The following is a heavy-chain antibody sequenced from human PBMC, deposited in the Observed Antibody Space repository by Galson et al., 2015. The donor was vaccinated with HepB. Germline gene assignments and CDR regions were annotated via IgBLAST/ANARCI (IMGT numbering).Heavy chain of an antibody. CDR3: ATHYDIFTGSREHVFDI. V-gene: IGHV5-51*01. J-gene: IGHJ3*02. Sequence: QSGAEVKKPGESLKISCKGSGYRFSSYWIGWVRQMPGKGMEWMGIIYPGDSDTRYRPSFQGQVTISADKSISTAYLQWITLKASDTAMYYCATHYDIFTGSREHVFDIWGQGTMVTVSS. CDR2: IYPGDSDT. CDR1: GYRFSSYW. D-gene: IGHD3-9*01.